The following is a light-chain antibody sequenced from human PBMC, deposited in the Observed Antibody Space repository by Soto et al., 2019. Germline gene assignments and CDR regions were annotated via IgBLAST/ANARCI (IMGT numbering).Light chain of an antibody. CDR3: SSFTSINTWV. Sequence: QSALTQPASVSGSPGQSITISCTGTSSDVGGYNYVSWYQQHPGKAPKLMIYEVSNRPSGVSNRFSGSKSGNTASLTISGLQAEDGADYYCSSFTSINTWVFGGGPKLTVL. CDR1: SSDVGGYNY. CDR2: EVS. V-gene: IGLV2-14*01. J-gene: IGLJ3*02.